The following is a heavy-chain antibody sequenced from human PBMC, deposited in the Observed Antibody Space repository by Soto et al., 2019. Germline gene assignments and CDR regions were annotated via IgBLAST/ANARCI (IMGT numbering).Heavy chain of an antibody. CDR1: GYSFTSYR. Sequence: GESLKISCKGSGYSFTSYRISWVRPAPGQRLEMIGSIIVYNGNTNYAQKLQGRVTMTTDTSTSAAYMELRSLKSDDTAVYYCARDAVAGFGYWGQGTLVTVSS. V-gene: IGHV1-18*01. D-gene: IGHD6-19*01. J-gene: IGHJ4*02. CDR2: IIVYNGNT. CDR3: ARDAVAGFGY.